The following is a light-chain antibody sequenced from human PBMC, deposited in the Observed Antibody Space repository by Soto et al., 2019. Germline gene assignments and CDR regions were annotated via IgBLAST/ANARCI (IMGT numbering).Light chain of an antibody. CDR3: SSYTASNTRQIV. Sequence: QSVLTQPASVSGSPGQSITISCTGTSSDVGGYNYVSWYQHHPGKAPKLITYDVSNRPSGVSNRFSGSKSGNTASLTISGLQPEDEADYYCSSYTASNTRQIVFGTGTKVTVL. CDR2: DVS. V-gene: IGLV2-14*03. CDR1: SSDVGGYNY. J-gene: IGLJ1*01.